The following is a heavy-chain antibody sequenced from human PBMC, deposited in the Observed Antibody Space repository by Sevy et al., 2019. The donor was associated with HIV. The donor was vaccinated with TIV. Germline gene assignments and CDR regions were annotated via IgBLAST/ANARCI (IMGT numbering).Heavy chain of an antibody. CDR2: IRYDGSNK. V-gene: IGHV3-30*02. D-gene: IGHD3-3*01. CDR1: GFTFSSYG. Sequence: GGSLRLSCAASGFTFSSYGMHWVRQAPGKGLEWVAFIRYDGSNKYYADSVKGRFTISRDNSKNTLYLQMNSLRAEDTAVYYCAKGSDFWSETFDYWGQGTLVTVSS. J-gene: IGHJ4*02. CDR3: AKGSDFWSETFDY.